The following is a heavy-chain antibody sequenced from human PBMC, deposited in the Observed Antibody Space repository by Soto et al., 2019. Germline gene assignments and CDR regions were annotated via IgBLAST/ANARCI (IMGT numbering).Heavy chain of an antibody. CDR3: ARYSSSSGENWFDP. CDR1: GDSISRGFYS. Sequence: PSETLSLTCVVSGDSISRGFYSWSWIRQPPGKGLEYIGYIYPNGSTYYNPSLRSRVTISVDRSKNEFSLNVSTVTAADTALYFCARYSSSSGENWFDPWGQGALVTVSS. V-gene: IGHV4-30-2*01. D-gene: IGHD6-6*01. J-gene: IGHJ5*02. CDR2: IYPNGST.